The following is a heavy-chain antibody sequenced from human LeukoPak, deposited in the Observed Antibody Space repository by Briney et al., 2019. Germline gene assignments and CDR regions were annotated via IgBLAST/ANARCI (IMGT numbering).Heavy chain of an antibody. CDR2: VLYSGST. CDR3: ARESINRGVSYFDY. D-gene: IGHD3-10*01. CDR1: GGSISPYY. Sequence: SETLSLTCTVSGGSISPYYWSWIRQPPGKGLEWVGEVLYSGSTNYNPSLKSRVSISLDKSKNQFSLKLHSMSAADTAVYYCARESINRGVSYFDYWGQGTLVTVSS. V-gene: IGHV4-59*12. J-gene: IGHJ4*02.